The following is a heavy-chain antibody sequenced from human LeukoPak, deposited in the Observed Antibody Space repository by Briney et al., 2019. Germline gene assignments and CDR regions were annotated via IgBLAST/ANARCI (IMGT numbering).Heavy chain of an antibody. V-gene: IGHV3-23*01. CDR2: LSDSGGDT. CDR3: TKRGAYGSGRSYFFEF. CDR1: GFTFSSHA. D-gene: IGHD2-15*01. J-gene: IGHJ4*02. Sequence: GGSLRLSCAASGFTFSSHAMSWVHQAPGKGLEWVSSLSDSGGDTFYANSVKGRFAISRDNFKNTLYLQMNSLRAEDTAVYYCTKRGAYGSGRSYFFEFWGQGALVTVSS.